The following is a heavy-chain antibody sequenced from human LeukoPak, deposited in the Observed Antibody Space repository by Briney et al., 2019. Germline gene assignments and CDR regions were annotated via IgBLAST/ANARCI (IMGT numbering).Heavy chain of an antibody. Sequence: SETLSLTCSVSGDSISGYYRSWIRQPAGKGLEWIGRIYTSGSTTYNPPLKSRVPMSVDTSKNQFSLKLSSVTAADTAVYYCARVDYYYYYMDVWGKGTTVTSSS. J-gene: IGHJ6*03. CDR3: ARVDYYYYYMDV. CDR2: IYTSGST. CDR1: GDSISGYY. V-gene: IGHV4-4*07.